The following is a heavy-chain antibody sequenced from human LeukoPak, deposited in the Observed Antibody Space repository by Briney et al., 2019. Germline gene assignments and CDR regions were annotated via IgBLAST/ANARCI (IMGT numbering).Heavy chain of an antibody. CDR3: ARDYDFWSGYYSPTRGYFGY. J-gene: IGHJ4*02. D-gene: IGHD3-3*01. CDR1: GFTFSGSG. CDR2: IRYDGGNK. V-gene: IGHV3-30*02. Sequence: PGGSLRLSCAASGFTFSGSGMHWVRQAPGKGLEWVTFIRYDGGNKYYTDSVKGRFTISRDNSKNTLYLQMDSLRAEDTAVYYCARDYDFWSGYYSPTRGYFGYWGQGTLVTVSS.